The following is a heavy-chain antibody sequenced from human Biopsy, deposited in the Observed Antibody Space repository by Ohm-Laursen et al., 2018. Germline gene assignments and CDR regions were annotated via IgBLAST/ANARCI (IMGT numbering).Heavy chain of an antibody. V-gene: IGHV4-31*03. J-gene: IGHJ2*01. CDR1: SGSIRTGDYY. Sequence: TLSLTCTVSSGSIRTGDYYWTWIRQQPGKGLEWIGSIYYSGNTKYNPSLQSRLSMSVDTSKNQFSLKLSSVTAADTAVYYCVRVSVTAYTLPRWFFDLWDRGTLVTVSS. D-gene: IGHD2-21*02. CDR3: VRVSVTAYTLPRWFFDL. CDR2: IYYSGNT.